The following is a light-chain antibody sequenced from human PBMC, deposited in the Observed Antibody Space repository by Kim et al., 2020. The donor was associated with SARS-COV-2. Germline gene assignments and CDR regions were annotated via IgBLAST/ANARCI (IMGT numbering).Light chain of an antibody. CDR3: LTWGPGIRV. J-gene: IGLJ2*01. CDR2: VDSDGSH. Sequence: SVKLTSTLSSGHSTYAIAWHQQLPEEGPRDLMNVDSDGSHTRGGGIPDRFPGSRSGAERHHTLSSLQPEDEADYYCLTWGPGIRVFGGGTQLTVL. CDR1: SGHSTYA. V-gene: IGLV4-69*01.